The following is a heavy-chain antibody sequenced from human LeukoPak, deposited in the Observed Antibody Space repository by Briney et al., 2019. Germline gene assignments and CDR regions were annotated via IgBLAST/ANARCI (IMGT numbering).Heavy chain of an antibody. CDR2: ISSSASSR. J-gene: IGHJ4*02. D-gene: IGHD3-10*01. CDR1: GFTFSSFA. V-gene: IGHV3-23*01. CDR3: AKDQGRGLGSYSWGNFDY. Sequence: PGGSLRLSCAASGFTFSSFAMSWVRQAPGKGLEWVSAISSSASSRPYSDSAKGRFTISRDNSKNTQYPEMNSLRAEDTAVYYCAKDQGRGLGSYSWGNFDYWGQGTLVTVSS.